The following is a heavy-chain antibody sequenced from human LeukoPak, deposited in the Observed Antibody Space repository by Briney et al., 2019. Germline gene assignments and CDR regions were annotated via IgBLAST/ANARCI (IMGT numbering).Heavy chain of an antibody. CDR3: AREGRAAGLYFDL. V-gene: IGHV3-7*01. Sequence: QPRRSLRLSCAVFGLTFTVYWMNWVRQATGKGREWVASIRQDGSEKTYVDTVKGRFTISRDNTKNPSSLQVKSLRVEDTAVYYCAREGRAAGLYFDLWGQGTLVTVSS. D-gene: IGHD6-13*01. CDR2: IRQDGSEK. J-gene: IGHJ4*01. CDR1: GLTFTVYW.